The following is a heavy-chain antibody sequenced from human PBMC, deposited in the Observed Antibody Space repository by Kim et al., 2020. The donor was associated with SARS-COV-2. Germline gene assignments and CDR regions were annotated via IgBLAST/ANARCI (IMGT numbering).Heavy chain of an antibody. V-gene: IGHV3-74*01. CDR3: ARAMGGPWYFDL. D-gene: IGHD1-26*01. J-gene: IGHJ2*01. CDR2: IKSDGSTP. Sequence: GGSLRLSCAASGFSFSNYWMHWVRQAPGKGLVWVSRIKSDGSTPTYADSVKGRFTISRDNAKSTLYLQMNSLRDEDTAVYYCARAMGGPWYFDLWGRGTLVTVSS. CDR1: GFSFSNYW.